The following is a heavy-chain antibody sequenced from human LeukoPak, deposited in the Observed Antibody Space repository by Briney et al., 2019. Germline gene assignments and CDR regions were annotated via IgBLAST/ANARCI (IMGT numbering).Heavy chain of an antibody. CDR3: ARIPYSSGWYYFDY. D-gene: IGHD6-19*01. J-gene: IGHJ4*02. Sequence: GESLKISCKGSGYSFTSYWISWVRQMPGKGLEWMGRIDPSDSYTNYSPSFQGHVTISADKSINTAYLQWSSLKASDTATYYCARIPYSSGWYYFDYWGQGTLVTVSS. CDR2: IDPSDSYT. CDR1: GYSFTSYW. V-gene: IGHV5-10-1*01.